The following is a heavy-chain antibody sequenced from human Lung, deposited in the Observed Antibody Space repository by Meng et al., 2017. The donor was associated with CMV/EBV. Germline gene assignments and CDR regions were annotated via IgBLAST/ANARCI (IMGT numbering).Heavy chain of an antibody. CDR2: ITSDGSST. J-gene: IGHJ4*02. Sequence: GGSLRLSCAASGFTFNTYWMHWVRQAPGKGLVWVSLITSDGSSTTYADSVKGRLTISRDNAKNSLYLQMNSLGAEVTAVYYCESEYRLKYYGYGFDFWGQGTXVTVSS. CDR1: GFTFNTYW. CDR3: ESEYRLKYYGYGFDF. D-gene: IGHD3-3*01. V-gene: IGHV3-74*01.